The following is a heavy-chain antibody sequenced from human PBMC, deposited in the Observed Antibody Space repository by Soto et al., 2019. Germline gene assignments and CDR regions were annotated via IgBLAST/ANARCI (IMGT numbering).Heavy chain of an antibody. CDR2: IYSGGTT. CDR1: GFTVNTHH. Sequence: EVQVVETGGGLIQPGGSLRLSCAASGFTVNTHHTSWVRQAPGEGLEWISLIYSGGTTLYADSVKGRFIISRVQSENTVFLQMNNLRADDTAVYYCAREEYNSYGMDVWGLGTTVTVSS. CDR3: AREEYNSYGMDV. V-gene: IGHV3-53*02. J-gene: IGHJ6*02. D-gene: IGHD1-1*01.